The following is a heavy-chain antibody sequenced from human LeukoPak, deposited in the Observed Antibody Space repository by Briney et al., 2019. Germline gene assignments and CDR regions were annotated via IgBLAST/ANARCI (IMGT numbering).Heavy chain of an antibody. CDR2: TYYRSKWYN. J-gene: IGHJ5*02. CDR3: ARDVEYSYGGSWFDP. V-gene: IGHV6-1*01. D-gene: IGHD5-18*01. CDR1: GDSVSSNTAT. Sequence: SQTLSLTCDISGDSVSSNTATWNWIRQSPSRGLEWLGRTYYRSKWYNDYAVSVKSRITINPDTSKNQFSLQLNSVTPEDTAVYYCARDVEYSYGGSWFDPWGQGTLVTVSS.